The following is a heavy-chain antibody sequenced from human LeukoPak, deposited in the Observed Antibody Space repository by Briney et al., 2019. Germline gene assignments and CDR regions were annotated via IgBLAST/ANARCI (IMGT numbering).Heavy chain of an antibody. CDR2: IYSGGST. V-gene: IGHV3-66*01. J-gene: IGHJ4*02. CDR3: AKGLGYDSSGPLDY. Sequence: GSLRLSCAASEFSVGSNYMTWVRQAPGKGLEWVSLIYSGGSTYYADSVKGRFTISRDNSKNTLYLQMNSLRAEDTAVYYCAKGLGYDSSGPLDYWGQGTLVTVSS. D-gene: IGHD3-22*01. CDR1: EFSVGSNY.